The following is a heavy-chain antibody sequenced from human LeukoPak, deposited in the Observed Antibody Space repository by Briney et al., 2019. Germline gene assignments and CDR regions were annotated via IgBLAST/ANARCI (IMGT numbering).Heavy chain of an antibody. Sequence: ASVKVPCKASGYTFTGYYMHWVRQAPGQGLEWMGWINPNSGGTNYAQKFQGWVTMTRDTSISTAYMELSRLRSDDTAVYYCARVKQQRGSLLGYWGQGTLVTVSS. CDR1: GYTFTGYY. CDR2: INPNSGGT. V-gene: IGHV1-2*04. J-gene: IGHJ4*02. D-gene: IGHD6-13*01. CDR3: ARVKQQRGSLLGY.